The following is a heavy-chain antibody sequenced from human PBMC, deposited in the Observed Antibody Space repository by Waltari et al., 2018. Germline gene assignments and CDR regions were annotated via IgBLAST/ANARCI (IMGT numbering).Heavy chain of an antibody. CDR2: IYHRGRT. V-gene: IGHV4-31*03. D-gene: IGHD2-15*01. Sequence: QVQLQESGPGLVKPSQTLSLTCTVSGGSINSAAYYWSWIRHHPGKGLEYIGYIYHRGRTYYKSSLRSRLSMSIDTSQNQFSLRLTSMTPADTAVYYCVRDRGYGGKSGLFDSWGQGIQVTVSP. CDR3: VRDRGYGGKSGLFDS. J-gene: IGHJ4*02. CDR1: GGSINSAAYY.